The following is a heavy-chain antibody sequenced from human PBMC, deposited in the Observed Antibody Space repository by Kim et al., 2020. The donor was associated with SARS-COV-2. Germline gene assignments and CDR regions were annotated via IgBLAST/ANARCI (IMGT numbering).Heavy chain of an antibody. V-gene: IGHV4-59*13. J-gene: IGHJ6*04. CDR2: IYFYWST. D-gene: IGHD3-22*01. CDR3: SWAYYYDSSGYYDYYGMYV. Sequence: SETLSLTCTVSGGSISSYYWSWIRQPPRQGLDWIWYIYFYWSTNYNPSLKLRVPISVETSKNQFSLKLSSVSGADTALHYCSWAYYYDSSGYYDYYGMYVWGDGDPVTVSS. CDR1: GGSISSYY.